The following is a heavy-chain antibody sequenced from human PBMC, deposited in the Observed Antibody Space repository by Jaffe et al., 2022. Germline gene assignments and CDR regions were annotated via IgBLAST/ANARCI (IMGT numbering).Heavy chain of an antibody. D-gene: IGHD2-8*02. CDR2: IRGKAYGGTT. Sequence: EVQLIESGGDLVQPGRSLRLSCTGSGFIFGDYGINWFRQAPGKGLEWVGFIRGKAYGGTTEYAASVKDRFIISRNDSQRVAYLQMNSLKTEDTAMYYCTRLNGYCNGGACRLYSWGQGTLVTVSS. CDR1: GFIFGDYG. CDR3: TRLNGYCNGGACRLYS. V-gene: IGHV3-49*03. J-gene: IGHJ4*02.